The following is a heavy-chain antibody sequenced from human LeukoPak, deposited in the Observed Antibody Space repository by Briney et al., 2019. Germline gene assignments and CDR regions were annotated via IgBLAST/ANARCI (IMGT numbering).Heavy chain of an antibody. CDR2: IYYSGST. V-gene: IGHV4-31*03. J-gene: IGHJ4*02. Sequence: PSQTLSLTCTVSGGSISGGGYYWSWIRQPPGKCLESIGYIYYSGSTYYNPSLESRVSVSRDTSKNQFSLKMSAVAAADTALYFCARRMTTAGYFDYWGQGILVTVSS. CDR1: GGSISGGGYY. D-gene: IGHD6-13*01. CDR3: ARRMTTAGYFDY.